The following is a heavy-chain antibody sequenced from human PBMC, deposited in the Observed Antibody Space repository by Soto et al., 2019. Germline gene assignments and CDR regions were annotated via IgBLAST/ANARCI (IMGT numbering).Heavy chain of an antibody. D-gene: IGHD3-10*01. CDR2: ISNDGSRQ. V-gene: IGHV3-30*18. Sequence: LSLSCAASGFTFISYAMNWVGHAPGKGLEGVALISNDGSRQYYGDSVKGRFTISRDNSKNTLYLQMNSLRAEDTSFYCCAKDPYGTGSYSSPGFDCLGQVILV. J-gene: IGHJ4*02. CDR3: AKDPYGTGSYSSPGFDC. CDR1: GFTFISYA.